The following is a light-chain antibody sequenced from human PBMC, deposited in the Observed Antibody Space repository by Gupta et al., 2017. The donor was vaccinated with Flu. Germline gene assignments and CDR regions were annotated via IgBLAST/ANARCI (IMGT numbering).Light chain of an antibody. J-gene: IGLJ1*01. V-gene: IGLV2-14*01. CDR3: NSYTSSLGV. Sequence: QSALTQPASVSGSLGQSITISCTGISSDIGGYNYVSWYQQHPGKAPKLMIYDVSNRPSGVSNRFSGSKSGNTASLTISGLQAEDEADYYCNSYTSSLGVFGTGTKVTVL. CDR2: DVS. CDR1: SSDIGGYNY.